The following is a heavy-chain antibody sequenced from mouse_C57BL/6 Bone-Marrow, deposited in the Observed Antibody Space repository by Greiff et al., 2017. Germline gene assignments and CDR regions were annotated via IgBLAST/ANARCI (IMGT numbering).Heavy chain of an antibody. CDR3: ARTMVTSWFAD. J-gene: IGHJ3*01. CDR2: LYPGGGST. V-gene: IGHV1-63*01. D-gene: IGHD2-13*01. Sequence: QVQLQQSGAELVRPGTSVKMSCKASGYTFTNYWIGWAKQRPGHGLEWIGDLYPGGGSTNYNEKFKGKATLTADQSSSTAYRQFSSLTSEDSAIYYCARTMVTSWFADWGQGTLVTVAA. CDR1: GYTFTNYW.